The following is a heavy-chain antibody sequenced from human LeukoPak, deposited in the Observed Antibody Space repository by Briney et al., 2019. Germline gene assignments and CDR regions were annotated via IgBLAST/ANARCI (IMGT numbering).Heavy chain of an antibody. J-gene: IGHJ4*02. D-gene: IGHD3-22*01. CDR1: GNSLNSDGYH. CDR2: IYYSGTT. CDR3: ARVWLSPFYFDY. Sequence: SQTLSLTCSVSGNSLNSDGYHWSWTRQHPGKGLEWIGHIYYSGTTYYNASRRSRVTISVDTAKSQFSLKLSSVTAADTAVYYCARVWLSPFYFDYWGQGTLVTVSS. V-gene: IGHV4-31*03.